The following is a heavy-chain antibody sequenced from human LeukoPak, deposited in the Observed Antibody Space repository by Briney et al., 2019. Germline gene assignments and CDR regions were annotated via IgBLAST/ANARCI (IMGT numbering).Heavy chain of an antibody. V-gene: IGHV3-7*01. CDR3: ARDLETMVRGIITQ. CDR1: GFTFRRHW. D-gene: IGHD3-10*01. Sequence: VGSLRLSCAASGFTFRRHWMSWVRQAPGKGLEWVANIKQDGSDKYYVDSVKGRFTISRDNAKNSLYLQMNSLRDEDTAVYYCARDLETMVRGIITQWGQGTLVTVSS. CDR2: IKQDGSDK. J-gene: IGHJ4*02.